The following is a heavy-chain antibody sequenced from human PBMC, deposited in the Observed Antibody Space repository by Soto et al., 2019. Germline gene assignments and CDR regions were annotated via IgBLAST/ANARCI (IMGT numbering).Heavy chain of an antibody. J-gene: IGHJ4*02. Sequence: QITLKESGPTLVKPTQTLTLTCTFSGFSLSTSGVGVGWIRQPPGKALEWLALIYWDDDKRYSPSLKSRITITKDTSKNQVVLTMTNMDPVDTATYYCAHHPDCSSTSCSDYLGQGTLVTVSS. CDR3: AHHPDCSSTSCSDY. CDR2: IYWDDDK. D-gene: IGHD2-2*01. CDR1: GFSLSTSGVG. V-gene: IGHV2-5*02.